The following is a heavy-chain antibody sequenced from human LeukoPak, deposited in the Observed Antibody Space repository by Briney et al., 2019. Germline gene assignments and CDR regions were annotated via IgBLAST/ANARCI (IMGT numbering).Heavy chain of an antibody. CDR3: AREGEYGDYVFDY. J-gene: IGHJ4*02. CDR2: IIPIFGIA. D-gene: IGHD4-17*01. Sequence: SVKVSCKASGGTFISYAISWVRQAPGQGLEWMGRIIPIFGIANYAQKFQGRVTTTADKSTSTAYMELSSLRSEDTAVYYCAREGEYGDYVFDYWGQGTLVTVSS. CDR1: GGTFISYA. V-gene: IGHV1-69*04.